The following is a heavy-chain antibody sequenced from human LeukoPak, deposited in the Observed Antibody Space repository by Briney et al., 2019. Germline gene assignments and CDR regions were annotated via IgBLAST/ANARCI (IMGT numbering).Heavy chain of an antibody. CDR3: TRLKWGDWFDP. V-gene: IGHV4-38-2*01. Sequence: PSETLSLTCGVSGYSISSGYYWGWIRQPPGKGPEWIASMYHTGTTYYNPSLKSPVTISVDTSKNQFSLGLTSVTAADTAVYYCTRLKWGDWFDPWGQGTLVTVSS. CDR1: GYSISSGYY. J-gene: IGHJ5*02. D-gene: IGHD1-26*01. CDR2: MYHTGTT.